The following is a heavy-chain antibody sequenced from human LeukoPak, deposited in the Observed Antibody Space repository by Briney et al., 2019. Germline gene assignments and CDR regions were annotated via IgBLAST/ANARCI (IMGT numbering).Heavy chain of an antibody. Sequence: SETLSLTCTVSGGSISSYYWSWIRQPPGKGLEWIGYIYYSGSTNYNPSLKSRVTISVDTSKNQFSLKLSSVTAADTAVYYCARSRAITIFGVVYFDYWGQGTLVTVSS. J-gene: IGHJ4*02. D-gene: IGHD3-3*01. V-gene: IGHV4-59*08. CDR3: ARSRAITIFGVVYFDY. CDR1: GGSISSYY. CDR2: IYYSGST.